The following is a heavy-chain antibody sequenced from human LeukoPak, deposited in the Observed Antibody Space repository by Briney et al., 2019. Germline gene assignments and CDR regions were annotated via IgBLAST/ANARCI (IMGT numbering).Heavy chain of an antibody. CDR1: GFSLSTSGVG. CDR3: AHRGYSGYDLGDYFDY. Sequence: SGPTLVKPTQTLTLTCTFSGFSLSTSGVGVGWIRQPPGKALEWLALIYWDDDKRYSPSLKSRLTITKDTSKTQVVLTMTNMDPVDTATYYCAHRGYSGYDLGDYFDYWGQGTLVTVSS. CDR2: IYWDDDK. V-gene: IGHV2-5*02. D-gene: IGHD5-12*01. J-gene: IGHJ4*02.